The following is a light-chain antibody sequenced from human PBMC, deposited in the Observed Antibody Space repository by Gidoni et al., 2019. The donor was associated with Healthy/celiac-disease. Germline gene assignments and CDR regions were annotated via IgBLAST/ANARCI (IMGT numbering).Light chain of an antibody. CDR3: QQYDNLPLT. CDR2: YAS. CDR1: QDISNY. Sequence: DIQMTQSTSSLSASVGDRVPITCQASQDISNYLNWYQQKPGKAPKLLIYYASNLETGVPSRFSGSGSGTDFTFTISSLQPEDIATYYCQQYDNLPLTFGQGTRLEIK. V-gene: IGKV1-33*01. J-gene: IGKJ5*01.